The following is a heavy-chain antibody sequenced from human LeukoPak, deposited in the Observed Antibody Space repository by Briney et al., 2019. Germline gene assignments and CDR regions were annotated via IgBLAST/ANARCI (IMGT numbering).Heavy chain of an antibody. Sequence: GGSLRLSCAASGFTFDDYAMHWVRHAPGKGLEWVSGISWNSGSIVYADSVKGRFTISRDNAKNSLYLQMNSLRAEDMALYYCAKDIGDYVWGSYRSVAFDIWGQGTMVTVSS. D-gene: IGHD3-16*02. CDR1: GFTFDDYA. CDR3: AKDIGDYVWGSYRSVAFDI. CDR2: ISWNSGSI. J-gene: IGHJ3*02. V-gene: IGHV3-9*03.